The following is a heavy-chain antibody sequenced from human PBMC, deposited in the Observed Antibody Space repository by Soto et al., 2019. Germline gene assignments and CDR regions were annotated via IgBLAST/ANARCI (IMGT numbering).Heavy chain of an antibody. CDR2: ITPIYPTT. V-gene: IGHV1-69*13. Sequence: SVKVSCKASGGTFYTYTFSWVLQAPGQGLEWMGSITPIYPTTNYAEKFQGRLTVTADGSTNTAYMELNSLTSEDTAVYYCARIPRYSFPTSDDLDSWGQGTLVTVSS. D-gene: IGHD5-18*01. CDR1: GGTFYTYT. J-gene: IGHJ4*02. CDR3: ARIPRYSFPTSDDLDS.